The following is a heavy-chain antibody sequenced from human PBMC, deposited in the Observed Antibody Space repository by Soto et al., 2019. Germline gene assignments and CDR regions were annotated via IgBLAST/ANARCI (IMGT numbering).Heavy chain of an antibody. V-gene: IGHV4-34*01. J-gene: IGHJ4*02. D-gene: IGHD6-13*01. Sequence: PSETLSLTCAVYGGSFSGYYWSWIRRPPGKGLEWIGEINHSGSTNYNPSLKSRVTISVDTSKNQFSLKLSSVTAADTAVYYCARDGSSSTYDFWGQGALVT. CDR1: GGSFSGYY. CDR3: ARDGSSSTYDF. CDR2: INHSGST.